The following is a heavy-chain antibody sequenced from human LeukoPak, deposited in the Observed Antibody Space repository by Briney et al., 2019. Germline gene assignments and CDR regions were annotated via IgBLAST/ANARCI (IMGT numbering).Heavy chain of an antibody. CDR2: INPNTGGT. V-gene: IGHV1-2*02. D-gene: IGHD2-21*02. Sequence: ASVKVSCKASGYPFTAYYMHWVRQAPGQGLEWMGWINPNTGGTNYAQKFQGRVTMTRDTSITTAYMELSRLRSDDTAVYYCARAAYCGGDCYYYFDYWGQGTLVTVSS. CDR3: ARAAYCGGDCYYYFDY. CDR1: GYPFTAYY. J-gene: IGHJ4*02.